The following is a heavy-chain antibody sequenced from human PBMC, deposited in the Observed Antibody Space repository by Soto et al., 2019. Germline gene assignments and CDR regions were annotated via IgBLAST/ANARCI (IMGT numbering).Heavy chain of an antibody. CDR3: ARVSSGWYTVYGMDV. V-gene: IGHV1-8*01. D-gene: IGHD6-19*01. CDR1: GYTFTRYY. Sequence: ASVKVSCKASGYTFTRYYINWVRQATGQGLEWMGWMNPNSGNTGYAQKFQGRVTMTRNTSISTAYMELSSLRSEDTAVYYCARVSSGWYTVYGMDVWGQGTTVTVSS. J-gene: IGHJ6*02. CDR2: MNPNSGNT.